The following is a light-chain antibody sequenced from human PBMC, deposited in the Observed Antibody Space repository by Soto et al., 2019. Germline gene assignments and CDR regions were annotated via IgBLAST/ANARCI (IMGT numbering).Light chain of an antibody. V-gene: IGKV1-6*01. J-gene: IGKJ1*01. CDR1: QGIANH. CDR3: LQDYTYPWT. Sequence: AIQLTQSPSSLSASVGDRVTITCRASQGIANHLGWYQQNPGKAPKLLIYAASTLQSGVPSRFSGSGSGTDLTLTISSLQPEDFATYYCLQDYTYPWTFGQGTKVEIK. CDR2: AAS.